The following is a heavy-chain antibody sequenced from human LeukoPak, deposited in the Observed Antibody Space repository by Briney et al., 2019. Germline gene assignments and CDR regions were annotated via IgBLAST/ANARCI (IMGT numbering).Heavy chain of an antibody. CDR3: ARYSSGWYYFDY. V-gene: IGHV1-18*01. Sequence: ASVKVSCKASGYTFTSYGISWVRQAPGQGLEWMGWISAYNGNTNYAQKLQGRVTMTTDTSTSTAYMELWSLRSDDTAVYYCARYSSGWYYFDYWGQGTLVTVSS. J-gene: IGHJ4*02. CDR2: ISAYNGNT. D-gene: IGHD6-13*01. CDR1: GYTFTSYG.